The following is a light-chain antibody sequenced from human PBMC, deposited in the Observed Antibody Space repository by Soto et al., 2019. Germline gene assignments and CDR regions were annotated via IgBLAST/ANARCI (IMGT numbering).Light chain of an antibody. CDR3: CSYTGRNSLGV. V-gene: IGLV2-14*01. CDR1: SSDVGGYNY. CDR2: DVS. J-gene: IGLJ2*01. Sequence: QSALTQPASVSGSPGQSITISCTGTSSDVGGYNYVSWYQQHPGKAPKLMIYDVSNRPSGVSNRFSGSKSGNTASLTISGLQAEDAADYDGCSYTGRNSLGVFGGGTQLTVL.